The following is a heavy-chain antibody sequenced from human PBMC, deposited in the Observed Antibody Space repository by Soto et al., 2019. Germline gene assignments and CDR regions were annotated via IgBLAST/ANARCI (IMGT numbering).Heavy chain of an antibody. D-gene: IGHD3-22*01. CDR2: IYQSGST. CDR1: GGSINSSDYS. Sequence: KASETLSLTCAVSGGSINSSDYSWSWIRQPPGKGLEWIGFIYQSGSTYYSPSLKSRVTISLDRSKNQFSLKLSSVTAADTAVYYCAREVLYYDSSGYSWDDAFDIWGQGTLVT. V-gene: IGHV4-30-2*01. J-gene: IGHJ3*02. CDR3: AREVLYYDSSGYSWDDAFDI.